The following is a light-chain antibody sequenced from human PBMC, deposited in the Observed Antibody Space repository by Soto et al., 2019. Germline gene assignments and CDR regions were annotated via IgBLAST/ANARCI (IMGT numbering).Light chain of an antibody. CDR2: DVS. CDR1: QTVDKNY. J-gene: IGKJ4*01. CDR3: QQYAHSPLN. Sequence: EIVLTQSPGTLSLSPGERATLSCGASQTVDKNYLGWYQQKPGLAPRLLIYDVSNRATGIPDRFSGSGSGTHFTLTITRLEPEDFAVYYCQQYAHSPLNFCGGTKVEIK. V-gene: IGKV3D-20*01.